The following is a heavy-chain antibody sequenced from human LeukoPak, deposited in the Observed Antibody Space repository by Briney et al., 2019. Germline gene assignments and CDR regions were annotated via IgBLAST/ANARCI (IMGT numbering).Heavy chain of an antibody. Sequence: SETLSLTCAVYGGSFSGYYWSWIRQPPGKGLEWIGEINHSGSTNYNPSLKSRVTISVDTSKNQFSLKLSSVTAADTAVYYCARGPYCSGGSCYSRVRDLVRYNWFDPWGQGTLVTVSS. CDR1: GGSFSGYY. J-gene: IGHJ5*02. CDR2: INHSGST. D-gene: IGHD2-15*01. CDR3: ARGPYCSGGSCYSRVRDLVRYNWFDP. V-gene: IGHV4-34*01.